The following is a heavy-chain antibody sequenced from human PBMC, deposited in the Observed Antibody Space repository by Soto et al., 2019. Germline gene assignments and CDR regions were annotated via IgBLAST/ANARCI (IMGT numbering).Heavy chain of an antibody. V-gene: IGHV3-74*01. CDR1: GFTFNYYW. CDR2: IHSDGSTT. J-gene: IGHJ3*01. CDR3: VRGEKGGFDL. D-gene: IGHD2-15*01. Sequence: QAGGSLRLSCAASGFTFNYYWMHWVRQAPGQGLVWVSHIHSDGSTTTYADSVKGRFTISRDNAKNTLYLQMNSLRAEDTAVYYCVRGEKGGFDLWGQGTTVTVS.